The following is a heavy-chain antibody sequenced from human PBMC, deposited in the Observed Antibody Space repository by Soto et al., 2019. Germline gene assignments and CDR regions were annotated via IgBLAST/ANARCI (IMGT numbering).Heavy chain of an antibody. CDR2: INAGNGNT. Sequence: QVQLVQSGAEAKKPGASVKVSCKASGYTFTSYAMHWVRQAPGQRLEWMGWINAGNGNTKYSQKFQGRVTITRDTSASTAYMELSSLRSEDTTVYYCARVTGYYAPDYWGQGTLVTVSS. V-gene: IGHV1-3*01. CDR1: GYTFTSYA. J-gene: IGHJ4*02. CDR3: ARVTGYYAPDY. D-gene: IGHD3-9*01.